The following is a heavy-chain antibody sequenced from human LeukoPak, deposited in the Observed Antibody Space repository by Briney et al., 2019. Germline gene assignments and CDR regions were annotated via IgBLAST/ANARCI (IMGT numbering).Heavy chain of an antibody. J-gene: IGHJ5*02. V-gene: IGHV3-21*01. CDR2: ISSSSYI. CDR1: GFTFSSYS. D-gene: IGHD5-12*01. Sequence: GGSLRLSCAASGFTFSSYSMNWVRQAPGKGLEWVSSISSSSYIYYADSVKGRFTISRDNAKNSLYLQMNSLRAEDTAVYYCARDGEREWLRLGNWFDPWGQGTLVTVSS. CDR3: ARDGEREWLRLGNWFDP.